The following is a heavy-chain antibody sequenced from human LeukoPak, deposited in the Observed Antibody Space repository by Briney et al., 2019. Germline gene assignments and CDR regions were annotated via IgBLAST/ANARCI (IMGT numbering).Heavy chain of an antibody. V-gene: IGHV3-7*01. CDR1: GFTFSRHW. CDR2: IKEDGSEK. D-gene: IGHD2-15*01. Sequence: PGGSLRLSCAASGFTFSRHWMSWVRQAPGKGLEWVANIKEDGSEKYCVDSVKGRFTISRDNAKNSLYLQMNSLRAEDTAVYYCARDRVAPFDYWGHGTLVTVSS. J-gene: IGHJ4*01. CDR3: ARDRVAPFDY.